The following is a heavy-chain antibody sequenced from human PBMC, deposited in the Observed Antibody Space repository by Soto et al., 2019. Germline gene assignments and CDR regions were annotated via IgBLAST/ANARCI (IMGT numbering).Heavy chain of an antibody. D-gene: IGHD3-9*01. J-gene: IGHJ5*02. CDR3: ARYAYYDILTGLMGNWFDP. V-gene: IGHV4-59*01. Sequence: PSETLSLTCTVSGGSISSYYWSWIRQPPGKGLEWIGYIYYSGSTNYNPSLKSRVIISVDTSKNQFSLKLSSVTAADTAVYYCARYAYYDILTGLMGNWFDPWGQGTLVTVSS. CDR2: IYYSGST. CDR1: GGSISSYY.